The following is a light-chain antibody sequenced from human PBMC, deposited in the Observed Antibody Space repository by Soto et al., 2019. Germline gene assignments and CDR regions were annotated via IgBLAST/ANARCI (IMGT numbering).Light chain of an antibody. CDR1: QSISRY. V-gene: IGKV1-39*01. CDR3: QQKYSTSWT. CDR2: AAS. J-gene: IGKJ1*01. Sequence: DIQMTQSPSSLSASVGDRVTITCRASQSISRYLNWYQQKPGKAPKLLIYAASSLQSGVPSRFSGSGSGTDFTLTISSLKNEDFATYYCQQKYSTSWTFGQGTKVDIK.